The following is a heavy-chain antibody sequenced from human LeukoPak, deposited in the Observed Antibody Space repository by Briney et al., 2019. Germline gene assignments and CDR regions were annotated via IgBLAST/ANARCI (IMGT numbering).Heavy chain of an antibody. CDR2: IYYSGST. CDR3: ARRVDTAMVDAFDI. Sequence: SETLSLTCTVSGGSISSYYWSWLRQPPGKGLEWIGYIYYSGSTNYNPSLKSRVTISVDTSKNQFSLKLSSVTAADTAVYYCARRVDTAMVDAFDIWGQGTMVTVSS. CDR1: GGSISSYY. V-gene: IGHV4-59*01. D-gene: IGHD5-18*01. J-gene: IGHJ3*02.